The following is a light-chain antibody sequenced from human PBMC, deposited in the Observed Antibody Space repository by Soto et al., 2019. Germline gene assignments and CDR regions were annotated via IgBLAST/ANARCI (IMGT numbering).Light chain of an antibody. V-gene: IGKV1-39*01. CDR2: AAS. CDR1: QSISSY. J-gene: IGKJ3*01. Sequence: DIQMTQSPSSLSASVGDRVTITCRASQSISSYLNWYQQKPGKAPNFLIYAASNLQSGVPSRFSGSGSGTEVTLTISSLQPEDFATYYCQPSYPTLAFGPGNNVDI. CDR3: QPSYPTLA.